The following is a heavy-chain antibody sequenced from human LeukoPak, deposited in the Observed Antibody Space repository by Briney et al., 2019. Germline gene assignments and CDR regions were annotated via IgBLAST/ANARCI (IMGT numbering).Heavy chain of an antibody. CDR2: ISSSSSYI. CDR3: ARDDDSSGLYFDY. J-gene: IGHJ4*02. Sequence: GGSLRLSCAASGFTFSNYWMHWVRQAPGKGLEWVSFISSSSSYIYYADSVKGRFTISRDNAKNSLYLQMNSLRADDTAVYYCARDDDSSGLYFDYWGQGTLVTVSS. D-gene: IGHD3-22*01. CDR1: GFTFSNYW. V-gene: IGHV3-21*01.